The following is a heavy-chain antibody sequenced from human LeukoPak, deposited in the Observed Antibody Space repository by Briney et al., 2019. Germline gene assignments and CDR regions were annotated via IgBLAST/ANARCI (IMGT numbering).Heavy chain of an antibody. CDR2: ISGSGGST. CDR3: AKGEYQLLYGYY. CDR1: GFTFSSYA. J-gene: IGHJ4*02. Sequence: GGSLRLSCAASGFTFSSYAMIWVRQAPGKGLEWVSAISGSGGSTYYADSVKGRSTISRDNSKNTLYLQMNSLRAEDTAVYYCAKGEYQLLYGYYWGQGTLVTVSS. D-gene: IGHD2-2*02. V-gene: IGHV3-23*01.